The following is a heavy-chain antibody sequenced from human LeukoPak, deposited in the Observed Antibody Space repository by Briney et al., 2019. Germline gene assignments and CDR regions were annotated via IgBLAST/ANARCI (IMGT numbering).Heavy chain of an antibody. Sequence: PSETLSLTCAVYGGSFSGYYWSWIRQPPGKGLEWIGEINHSGSTNYNPSLKSRVTISVDTSKNQFSLKLSSVTAADTAVYYCARGRRIQLWFRPDYYMDVWGKGTTVTVSS. CDR1: GGSFSGYY. D-gene: IGHD5-18*01. CDR2: INHSGST. V-gene: IGHV4-34*01. J-gene: IGHJ6*03. CDR3: ARGRRIQLWFRPDYYMDV.